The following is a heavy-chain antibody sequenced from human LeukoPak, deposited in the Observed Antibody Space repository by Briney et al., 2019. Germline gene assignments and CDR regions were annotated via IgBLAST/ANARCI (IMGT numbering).Heavy chain of an antibody. Sequence: PSETLSLTCTVSGGSISSGGYSWSWIRQHPGKGLEWIGYIYYSGSTYYNPSLKSRVTISVDTSKNQFSLKLSSVTAADTAVYYCARGSETRAAGTEVHIPTSPSNFDYWGQGTLVTVSS. CDR1: GGSISSGGYS. CDR3: ARGSETRAAGTEVHIPTSPSNFDY. V-gene: IGHV4-31*03. J-gene: IGHJ4*02. CDR2: IYYSGST. D-gene: IGHD6-13*01.